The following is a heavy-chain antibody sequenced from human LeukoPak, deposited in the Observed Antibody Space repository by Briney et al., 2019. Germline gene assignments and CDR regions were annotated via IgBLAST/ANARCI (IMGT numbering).Heavy chain of an antibody. D-gene: IGHD3-10*01. CDR3: ARFMVRGCSDY. CDR2: IYYSGST. V-gene: IGHV4-59*08. CDR1: GGSISSYY. J-gene: IGHJ4*02. Sequence: PSETLSLTCTVSGGSISSYYWRWIRQPPGKGLEWIGYIYYSGSTNYNPSLKSRVTISVDTSKNQFSLKLSSVTAADTAVYYCARFMVRGCSDYWGQGTLVTVSS.